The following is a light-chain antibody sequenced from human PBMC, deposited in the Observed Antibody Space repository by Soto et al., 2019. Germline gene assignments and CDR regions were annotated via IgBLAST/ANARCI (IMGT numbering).Light chain of an antibody. CDR2: DAS. CDR1: QGVASS. J-gene: IGKJ3*01. Sequence: EIVMTQSPATLSVSPGERATLSCRASQGVASSLAWYQQRPGQAPRLLIHDASTRATGIPARFSGSGSGTEFTLTISSRQSEDFAVYYCQQYNNWPSLTFGPGTKVDVK. CDR3: QQYNNWPSLT. V-gene: IGKV3-15*01.